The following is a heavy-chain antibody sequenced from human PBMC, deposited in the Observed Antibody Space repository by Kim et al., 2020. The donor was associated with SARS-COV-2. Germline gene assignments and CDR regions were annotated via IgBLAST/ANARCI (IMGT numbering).Heavy chain of an antibody. CDR3: ARQYGTYYFDY. D-gene: IGHD1-26*01. J-gene: IGHJ4*02. V-gene: IGHV4-39*01. CDR2: FYHSGST. CDR1: GGSISSSSYY. Sequence: SETLSLTCSVSGGSISSSSYYWGWIRQPPGKGLEWIGSFYHSGSTYYNPSLKSRVTISVDTSKNHFSLKLSSVTAADTAVYYCARQYGTYYFDYWGQGT.